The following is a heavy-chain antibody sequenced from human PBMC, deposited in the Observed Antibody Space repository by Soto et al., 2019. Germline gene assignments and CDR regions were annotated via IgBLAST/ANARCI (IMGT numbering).Heavy chain of an antibody. D-gene: IGHD2-2*01. V-gene: IGHV1-69*02. CDR1: GGTFSSYT. Sequence: ASVKVSCKASGGTFSSYTISSVRQAPGQGLEWMGRIIPILGIANYAQKFQGRVTITADKSTSTAYMELSSLRSEDTAVYYCASRYCISTSCFKKGDYYYYGMDVWGQGTTVTVSS. CDR2: IIPILGIA. J-gene: IGHJ6*02. CDR3: ASRYCISTSCFKKGDYYYYGMDV.